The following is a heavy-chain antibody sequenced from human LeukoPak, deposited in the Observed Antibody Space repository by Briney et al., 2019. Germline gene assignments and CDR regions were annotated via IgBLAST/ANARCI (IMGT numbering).Heavy chain of an antibody. Sequence: GRSLRLSCAASGFTFSSYAMHWVRQAPGKGLEWVAVISYDGSNKYYADSVKGRFTISRDNSKNTLYLQMNSLRAEDTAVYYCARDGDDYSNYGYGMDVWGQGTTVTASS. CDR2: ISYDGSNK. V-gene: IGHV3-30-3*01. CDR3: ARDGDDYSNYGYGMDV. D-gene: IGHD4-11*01. J-gene: IGHJ6*02. CDR1: GFTFSSYA.